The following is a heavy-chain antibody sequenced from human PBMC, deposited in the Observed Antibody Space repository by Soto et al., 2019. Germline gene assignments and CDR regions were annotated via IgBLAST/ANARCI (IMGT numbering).Heavy chain of an antibody. Sequence: EVQLVESGGGLVQPGRSLRLSCAASGFTFDDYAMHWVRQAPGKGLEWVSSISWNSGSIGYADSVKGRFTISRDNAKNYLQLQINSLRAEDTALYYCAKGRYFSGGICYFLFDFWGQGTLVTVSS. J-gene: IGHJ4*01. D-gene: IGHD2-15*01. CDR1: GFTFDDYA. CDR2: ISWNSGSI. CDR3: AKGRYFSGGICYFLFDF. V-gene: IGHV3-9*01.